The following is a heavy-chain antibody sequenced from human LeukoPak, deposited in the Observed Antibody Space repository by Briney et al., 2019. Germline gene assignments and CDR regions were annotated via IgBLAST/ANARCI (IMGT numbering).Heavy chain of an antibody. J-gene: IGHJ3*02. V-gene: IGHV4-30-2*01. D-gene: IGHD5-12*01. Sequence: SETLTLTCAVSGGSISSGGYSWSWIRQPPGKGLEWIGYIYHSGSTYYNPSLKSRVTISVDRSKNQFSLKLSSVTAADTAVYYCAGNGGYSGQRLGAFDIWGQGTMVTVSS. CDR2: IYHSGST. CDR3: AGNGGYSGQRLGAFDI. CDR1: GGSISSGGYS.